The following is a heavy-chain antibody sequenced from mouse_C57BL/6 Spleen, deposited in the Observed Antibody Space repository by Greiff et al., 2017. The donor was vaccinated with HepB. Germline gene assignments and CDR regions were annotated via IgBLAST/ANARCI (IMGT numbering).Heavy chain of an antibody. CDR2: INPNNGGT. D-gene: IGHD1-1*01. Sequence: EVQLQQSGPELVKPGASVKIPCKASGYTFTDYNMDWVKQSHGKSLEWIGDINPNNGGTIYNQKFKGKATLTVDKSSSTAYMELRSLTSEDTAVYYCARGVKDYYGSSHDVWGTGTTVTVSS. CDR1: GYTFTDYN. V-gene: IGHV1-18*01. CDR3: ARGVKDYYGSSHDV. J-gene: IGHJ1*03.